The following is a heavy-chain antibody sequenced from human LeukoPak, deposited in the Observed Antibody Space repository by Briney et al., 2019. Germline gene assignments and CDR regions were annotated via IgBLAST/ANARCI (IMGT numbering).Heavy chain of an antibody. CDR3: GVAVDIVATSDAFDI. V-gene: IGHV3-73*01. Sequence: GGSLRLSCAASGFTFSGSAMHWVRQASGKGLEWVGRIRSKANSYATAYAASVKGRFTISRDDSKNTAYLQMNSLKTEDTAVYYCGVAVDIVATSDAFDIWGQGTMVTVSS. J-gene: IGHJ3*02. CDR1: GFTFSGSA. D-gene: IGHD5-12*01. CDR2: IRSKANSYAT.